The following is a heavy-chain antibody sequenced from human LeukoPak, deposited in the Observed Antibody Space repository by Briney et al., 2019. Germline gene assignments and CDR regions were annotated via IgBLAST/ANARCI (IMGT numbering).Heavy chain of an antibody. CDR3: AKSRSSNSWSALNY. CDR2: ISGSDSST. D-gene: IGHD6-13*01. Sequence: GGSLRLSCAASGFTFSSYAMSWVRQTPGKGLEWVSVISGSDSSTYYADSVRGRFTISRDNSENTLYLQMNSLRAEDTAVYYCAKSRSSNSWSALNYWGQGTLVTVSS. V-gene: IGHV3-23*01. J-gene: IGHJ4*02. CDR1: GFTFSSYA.